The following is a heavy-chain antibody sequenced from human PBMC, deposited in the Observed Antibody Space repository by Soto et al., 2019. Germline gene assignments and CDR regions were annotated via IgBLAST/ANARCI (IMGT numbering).Heavy chain of an antibody. CDR3: ARTPSSNYYYPFDY. V-gene: IGHV1-69*06. Sequence: QVQLVQSGAEVKKPGSSVKVSCKTYGGTFSSYAISWVRQAPGQGLEWMGGIIPIFGTANYAQKFQGRVTITADNSTITAYMKLSSLRSEDTAVYFCARTPSSNYYYPFDYWGQGSLVIVSS. J-gene: IGHJ4*02. D-gene: IGHD3-22*01. CDR2: IIPIFGTA. CDR1: GGTFSSYA.